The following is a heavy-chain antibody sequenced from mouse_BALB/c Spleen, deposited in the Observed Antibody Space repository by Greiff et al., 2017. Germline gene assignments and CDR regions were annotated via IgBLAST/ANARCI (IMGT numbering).Heavy chain of an antibody. J-gene: IGHJ2*01. V-gene: IGHV5-6-3*01. CDR1: GFTFSSYG. Sequence: EVQLVESGGGLVQPGGSLKLSCAASGFTFSSYGMSWVRQTPDKRLELVATINSNGGSTYYPDSVKGRFTISRDNAKNTLYLQMSSLKSEDTAMYYCAREIYYGYDADYFDYWGQGTTLTVSS. D-gene: IGHD2-2*01. CDR3: AREIYYGYDADYFDY. CDR2: INSNGGST.